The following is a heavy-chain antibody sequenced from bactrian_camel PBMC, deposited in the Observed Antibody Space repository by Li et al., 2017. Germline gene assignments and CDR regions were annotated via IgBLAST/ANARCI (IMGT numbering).Heavy chain of an antibody. V-gene: IGHV3S40*01. CDR1: NYIYSSYL. Sequence: DAQLVESGGGSVQAGGSLRLSCIAQNYIYSSYLMGWFRQAPGKGLEWVSGINPGGWSLYYADSVKGRFTISYDNAKKTVYLQMENLKFEDTAMYYCAADSVTGRRCSAAHWTPWFLEVYGQGTQVTVS. CDR2: INPGGWSL. D-gene: IGHD1*01. J-gene: IGHJ2*01. CDR3: AADSVTGRRCSAAHWTPWFLEV.